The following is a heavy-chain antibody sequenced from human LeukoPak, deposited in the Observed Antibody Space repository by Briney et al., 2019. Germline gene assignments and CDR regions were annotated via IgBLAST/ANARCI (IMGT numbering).Heavy chain of an antibody. Sequence: ASVKVSCKASGGTFSSYAISWVRQAPGQGLEWMGGIIPIFGTANYAQKFQARVTITADESTSTAYMELSSLRSEDTAVYYCARDRYSSSWYRYYYYGMDVWGQGTTVTVSS. J-gene: IGHJ6*02. CDR1: GGTFSSYA. CDR2: IIPIFGTA. CDR3: ARDRYSSSWYRYYYYGMDV. D-gene: IGHD6-13*01. V-gene: IGHV1-69*13.